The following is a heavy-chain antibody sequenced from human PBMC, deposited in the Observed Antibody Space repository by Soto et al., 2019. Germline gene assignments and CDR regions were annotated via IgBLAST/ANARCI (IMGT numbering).Heavy chain of an antibody. CDR3: ARLIVVVISGNWFDP. V-gene: IGHV4-31*03. CDR1: GGSISSGGYY. CDR2: IYYSGST. J-gene: IGHJ5*02. Sequence: PSETLSLTCTVSGGSISSGGYYWSWIRQHPGKGLEWIGYIYYSGSTYYNPSLKSRVTISVDTSKNQFSLKLSSVTAADTAVYYCARLIVVVISGNWFDPWGQGTLVTVSS. D-gene: IGHD3-22*01.